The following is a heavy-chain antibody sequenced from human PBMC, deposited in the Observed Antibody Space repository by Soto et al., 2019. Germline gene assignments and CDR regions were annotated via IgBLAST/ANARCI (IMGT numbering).Heavy chain of an antibody. CDR3: ARGPTRDRGDTVYYYGMDV. CDR1: GGTFSSYA. J-gene: IGHJ6*02. CDR2: IIPIFGTA. V-gene: IGHV1-69*12. D-gene: IGHD3-10*01. Sequence: QVQLVQSGAAVKKPGSSVKVSCKASGGTFSSYAISWVRQAPGQGLEWMGGIIPIFGTANYAQKFQGRVTITADESTSTAYMELSSLRSEDTAVYYCARGPTRDRGDTVYYYGMDVWGQGTTVTVSS.